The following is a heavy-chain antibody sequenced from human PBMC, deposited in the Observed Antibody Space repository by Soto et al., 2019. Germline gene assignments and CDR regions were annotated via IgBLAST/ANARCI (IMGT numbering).Heavy chain of an antibody. CDR3: TRSNYYGSGSYIYYYGMDV. J-gene: IGHJ6*02. V-gene: IGHV3-74*01. D-gene: IGHD3-10*01. CDR2: LSNDGSST. Sequence: EVQLVESGGGLVQPGGSLRLSCAASGFTFSSYWMHWVRQAPGKGLVWVSRLSNDGSSTRYADSVKGRFTISRDNAKNTLYLQMNSRRDEDTAVYYWTRSNYYGSGSYIYYYGMDVWGQGTTVTVSS. CDR1: GFTFSSYW.